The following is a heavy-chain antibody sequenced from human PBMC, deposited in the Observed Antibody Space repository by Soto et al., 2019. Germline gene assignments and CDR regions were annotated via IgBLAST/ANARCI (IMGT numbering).Heavy chain of an antibody. CDR1: GFMFSAYT. Sequence: GGSLRLSCAASGFMFSAYTMNWVRQAPVKGLEWLSSISSDSDHIDYADSVRGRFTVSRDNARKSLYLQMDSLGAEDTGVYYCATPYYYNHWGPGTLVTVSS. CDR3: ATPYYYNH. V-gene: IGHV3-21*01. J-gene: IGHJ5*02. CDR2: ISSDSDHI. D-gene: IGHD3-22*01.